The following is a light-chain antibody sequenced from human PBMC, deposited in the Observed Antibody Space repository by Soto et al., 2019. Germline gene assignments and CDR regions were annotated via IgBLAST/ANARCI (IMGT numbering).Light chain of an antibody. CDR3: HQYDDWPLT. CDR2: GAS. Sequence: EVVMTQSPVTLSVSPGERATLSCRASQSVSSNLAWYQQKPGQAPRLLIYGASTRATGIPARFSGSGSGTEFTLSISRMQSEDFAVYYCHQYDDWPLTFGQGTKVDIK. V-gene: IGKV3-15*01. CDR1: QSVSSN. J-gene: IGKJ1*01.